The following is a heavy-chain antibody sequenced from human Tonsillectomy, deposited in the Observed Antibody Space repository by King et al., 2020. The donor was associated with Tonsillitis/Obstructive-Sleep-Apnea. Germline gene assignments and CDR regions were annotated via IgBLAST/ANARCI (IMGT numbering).Heavy chain of an antibody. CDR2: IGTAGDT. CDR3: ARGAYCGSTSCYSPDAFDI. CDR1: GFSFSRYD. V-gene: IGHV3-13*01. D-gene: IGHD2-2*02. Sequence: VQLVESGGGLVQPGGSLRLSCAASGFSFSRYDMHWVRQATGKGLECVSAIGTAGDTYYAGSVKGRFTISRENAKNSLYLQMNSLRAGDTAVYYCARGAYCGSTSCYSPDAFDIWGQGTMVTVSS. J-gene: IGHJ3*02.